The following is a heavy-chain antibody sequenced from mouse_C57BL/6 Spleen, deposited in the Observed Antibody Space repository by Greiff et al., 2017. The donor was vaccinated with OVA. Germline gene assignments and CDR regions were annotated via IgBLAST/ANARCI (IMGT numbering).Heavy chain of an antibody. V-gene: IGHV5-4*01. D-gene: IGHD1-1*01. CDR2: ISDGGSYT. CDR3: AREGGTTVVASFDY. Sequence: EVKLMESGGGLVKPGGSLKLSCAASGFTFSSYAMSWVRQTPEKRLEWVATISDGGSYTYYPDNVKGRFTISRDNAKNNLYLQMSHLKSEDTAMYYCAREGGTTVVASFDYWGQGTTLTVSS. CDR1: GFTFSSYA. J-gene: IGHJ2*01.